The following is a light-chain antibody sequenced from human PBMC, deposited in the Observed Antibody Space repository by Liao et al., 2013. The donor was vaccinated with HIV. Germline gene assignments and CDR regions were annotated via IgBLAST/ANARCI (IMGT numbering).Light chain of an antibody. Sequence: SYELTQPLSVSVSPGQTASITCSGDYLGDKYASWYQHKPGQAPVLVIYYDSNRPSGIPERFSGSNSGNTATLTISRVEAGDEAAYYCQVWDSNSNHYVFATGTQVTVL. CDR3: QVWDSNSNHYV. CDR1: YLGDKY. J-gene: IGLJ1*01. CDR2: YDS. V-gene: IGLV3-1*01.